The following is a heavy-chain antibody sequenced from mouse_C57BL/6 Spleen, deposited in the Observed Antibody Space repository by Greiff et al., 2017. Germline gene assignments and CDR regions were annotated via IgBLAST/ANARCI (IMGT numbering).Heavy chain of an antibody. D-gene: IGHD2-4*01. J-gene: IGHJ2*01. Sequence: ESGPGLVKPSQSLSLTCSVTGYSITSGYYWNWIRQFPGNKLEWMGYISYDGSNNYNPSLKNRISITRDTSKNQFFLKLNSVTTEDTATYYCASYDYHYFDYWGQGTTLTVSS. CDR1: GYSITSGYY. V-gene: IGHV3-6*01. CDR2: ISYDGSN. CDR3: ASYDYHYFDY.